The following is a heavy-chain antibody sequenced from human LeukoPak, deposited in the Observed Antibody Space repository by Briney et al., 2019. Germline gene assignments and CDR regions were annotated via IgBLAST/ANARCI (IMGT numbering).Heavy chain of an antibody. CDR1: GGSISSYY. J-gene: IGHJ5*02. Sequence: PSETLSLTCTVSGGSISSYYWSWIRQPAGKGLEWIGRIYTSGSTNYNPSLKSRVTMSADTSKNQFSLKLSSVTAADTAVYYCAREVGTIMVNWFDPWGQGTLVTVSS. CDR3: AREVGTIMVNWFDP. D-gene: IGHD3-3*01. CDR2: IYTSGST. V-gene: IGHV4-4*07.